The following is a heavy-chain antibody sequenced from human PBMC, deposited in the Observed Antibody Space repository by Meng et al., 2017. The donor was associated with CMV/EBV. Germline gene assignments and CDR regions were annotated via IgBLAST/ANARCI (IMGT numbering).Heavy chain of an antibody. CDR3: AKGFRAYSSSWYDVSDY. Sequence: GGSLRLSCAASGFTFSSYWMSWVRQAPGKGLEWVANIKQDGSEKYYVDSMKGRFTISRDNAKNSLYLQMNSLRAEDTAVYYCAKGFRAYSSSWYDVSDYWGQGTLVTVSS. D-gene: IGHD6-13*01. V-gene: IGHV3-7*03. J-gene: IGHJ4*02. CDR2: IKQDGSEK. CDR1: GFTFSSYW.